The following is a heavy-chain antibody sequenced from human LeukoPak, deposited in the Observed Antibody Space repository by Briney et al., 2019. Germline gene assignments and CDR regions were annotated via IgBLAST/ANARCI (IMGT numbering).Heavy chain of an antibody. V-gene: IGHV3-20*04. CDR2: IDRNGDST. D-gene: IGHD1-26*01. Sequence: GGSLRLSCAASGFTFDDYGMSWVRQAPGKGLEWVSGIDRNGDSTGYADSVEGRFTISRDNAKNSLYLQMDSLRAEDTALYYCARDSDGSYTAYWGQGTLVTVSS. J-gene: IGHJ4*02. CDR1: GFTFDDYG. CDR3: ARDSDGSYTAY.